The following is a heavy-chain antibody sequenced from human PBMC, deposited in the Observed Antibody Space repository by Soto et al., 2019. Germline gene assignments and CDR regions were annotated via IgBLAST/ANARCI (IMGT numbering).Heavy chain of an antibody. D-gene: IGHD6-13*01. J-gene: IGHJ6*02. CDR3: ARDLHSIDSSSWFFYYYYGMDV. CDR1: GFTFSSYA. CDR2: ISYDGSNK. Sequence: GGSLRLSCAASGFTFSSYAMHWVRQAPGKGLEWVAVISYDGSNKYYADSVKGRFTITRDNSKNTLYLQMDSLRAEDTAVYYCARDLHSIDSSSWFFYYYYGMDVWGQGTTVTVSS. V-gene: IGHV3-30-3*01.